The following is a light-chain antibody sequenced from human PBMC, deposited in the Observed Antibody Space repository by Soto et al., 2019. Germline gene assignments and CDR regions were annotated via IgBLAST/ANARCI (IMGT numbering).Light chain of an antibody. CDR3: QQYNNWPPIT. Sequence: EIMMTQSPATLSVSPGERATLSCRASQSVSTNVAWYQQKPGQAPRLLIYYASTRATGIPARFSGSGSGTEFTLTISSLQSEDFALYYCQQYNNWPPITFGQWTRLEIK. CDR1: QSVSTN. V-gene: IGKV3-15*01. J-gene: IGKJ5*01. CDR2: YAS.